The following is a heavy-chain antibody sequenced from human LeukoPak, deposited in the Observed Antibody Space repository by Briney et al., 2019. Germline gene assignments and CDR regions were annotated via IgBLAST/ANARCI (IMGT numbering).Heavy chain of an antibody. D-gene: IGHD3-3*01. CDR2: IKQDGSEK. CDR1: GFTFSSYW. Sequence: GGSLRLSCAASGFTFSSYWMSWVRQAPGKGLEWVANIKQDGSEKYYVDSVKGRFTISRDNAKNSLYLQMNSLRAEDTAVYYCAREVFDDSWSGYYTRRDLDYWGQGTLVTVSS. V-gene: IGHV3-7*01. J-gene: IGHJ4*02. CDR3: AREVFDDSWSGYYTRRDLDY.